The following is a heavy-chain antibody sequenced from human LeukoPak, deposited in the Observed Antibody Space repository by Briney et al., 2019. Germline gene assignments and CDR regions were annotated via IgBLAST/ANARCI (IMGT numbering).Heavy chain of an antibody. CDR3: ARCLNTYYYDNSGYSPEHYYMDV. CDR1: GDSISNYY. V-gene: IGHV4-4*07. D-gene: IGHD3-22*01. CDR2: IYASGSS. Sequence: PSETLSLTCTVSGDSISNYYWSWVRQPAGKGLEWIGRIYASGSSNYNPSLKSRITMPVDTSKNQFSLKLSSVTAADTAVYYCARCLNTYYYDNSGYSPEHYYMDVWGKGTTVIVSS. J-gene: IGHJ6*03.